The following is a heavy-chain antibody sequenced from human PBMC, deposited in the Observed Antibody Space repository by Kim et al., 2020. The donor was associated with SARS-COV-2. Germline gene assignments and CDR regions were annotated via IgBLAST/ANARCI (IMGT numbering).Heavy chain of an antibody. Sequence: ASVKVSCKVSGYSLSELSIHWVRQVPEKGLEWMGGFDPADGATVYAKKLRGRVTMTEDTSTDTAYMDLTGLTSEDTALYFFATLYNNYGPRRDSSYMDVW. D-gene: IGHD2-2*02. CDR2: FDPADGAT. J-gene: IGHJ6*03. CDR1: GYSLSELS. V-gene: IGHV1-24*01. CDR3: ATLYNNYGPRRDSSYMDV.